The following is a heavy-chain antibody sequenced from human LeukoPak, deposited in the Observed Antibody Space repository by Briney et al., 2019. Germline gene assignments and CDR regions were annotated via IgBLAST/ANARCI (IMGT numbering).Heavy chain of an antibody. Sequence: GGSLRLSCVASGFAFRNYWMYWVRRGPGKGLVWLSRINPDGSTTTYADSVKGRSTISRDNANRMLSLHINSLRVEDSAIYYCARGGKLASWGQGSLVVVSS. CDR2: INPDGSTT. CDR3: ARGGKLAS. CDR1: GFAFRNYW. V-gene: IGHV3-74*01. D-gene: IGHD3-10*01. J-gene: IGHJ5*02.